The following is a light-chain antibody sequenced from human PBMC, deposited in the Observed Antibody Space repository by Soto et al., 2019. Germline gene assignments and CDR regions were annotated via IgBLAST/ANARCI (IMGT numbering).Light chain of an antibody. CDR3: QPRSNWPSMCT. J-gene: IGKJ2*02. Sequence: EIVLTQSPATLSLSPGERATLSCRASQSVSSYLAWYQQKPGQAPRLLIYDASNRATGIPARFSGSGSGTDFTLTISSLEPEDFAVYYCQPRSNWPSMCTFGQGTKLEIK. CDR1: QSVSSY. CDR2: DAS. V-gene: IGKV3-11*01.